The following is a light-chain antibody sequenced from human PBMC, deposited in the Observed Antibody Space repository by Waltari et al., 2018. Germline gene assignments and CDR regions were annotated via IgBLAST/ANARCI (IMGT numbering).Light chain of an antibody. CDR1: QGISNY. Sequence: DIQMTQSPSSLSASVGDRVTITCQASQGISNYLAWFQQKPGKAPKSLIFATSNLQSGVPSRFSGSGSGTDFTLTISSLQPEDFAIYYCQQYNSYPRTFGQGTKVEIK. CDR3: QQYNSYPRT. J-gene: IGKJ1*01. V-gene: IGKV1-16*01. CDR2: ATS.